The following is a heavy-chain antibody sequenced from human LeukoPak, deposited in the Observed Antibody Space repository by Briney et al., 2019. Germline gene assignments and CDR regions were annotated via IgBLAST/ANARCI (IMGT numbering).Heavy chain of an antibody. CDR2: IYYTGGGST. J-gene: IGHJ2*01. CDR3: ARRSGGSHGWYFDL. V-gene: IGHV4-59*08. D-gene: IGHD2-15*01. CDR1: SGSISTYY. Sequence: SETLSLTCTVSSGSISTYYWSWVRQPPGKGLEWTGYIYYTGGGSTDYNPSLKSRVTISVDTSKNQFSLKLSSATAADTAVYYCARRSGGSHGWYFDLWGRGTLVTVSS.